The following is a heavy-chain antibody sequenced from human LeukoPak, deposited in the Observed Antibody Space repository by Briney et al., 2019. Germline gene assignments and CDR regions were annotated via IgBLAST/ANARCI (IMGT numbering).Heavy chain of an antibody. CDR1: GDSVSSNSVT. CDR3: ARRLTQYDCFDP. CDR2: TYYRSTWYN. Sequence: SQTLSLTCATSGDSVSSNSVTWNWIRQSPSRGLEWLGRTYYRSTWYNDYAVSVRGRITVNPDTSKNQFSLHLNSVTPEDRAVYYCARRLTQYDCFDPWGQGTLVTVSS. D-gene: IGHD2-2*01. J-gene: IGHJ5*02. V-gene: IGHV6-1*01.